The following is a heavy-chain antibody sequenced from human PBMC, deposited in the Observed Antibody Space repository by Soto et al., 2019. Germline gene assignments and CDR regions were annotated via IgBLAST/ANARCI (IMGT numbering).Heavy chain of an antibody. V-gene: IGHV1-2*04. J-gene: IGHJ6*03. CDR3: ARAVPATRGSYYYYYYMDV. Sequence: QVQLVQSGAEVKKPGASVKVSCKASGYTFTGYYMHWVRQAPGQGLEWMGWINPNSGGTNYAQKFPGWVTMTRDTSISTAYMELSRLRSDDTVVYYCARAVPATRGSYYYYYYMDVWGKGTTVTVSS. CDR1: GYTFTGYY. D-gene: IGHD2-15*01. CDR2: INPNSGGT.